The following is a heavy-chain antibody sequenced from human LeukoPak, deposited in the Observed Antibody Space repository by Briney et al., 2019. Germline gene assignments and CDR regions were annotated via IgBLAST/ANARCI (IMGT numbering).Heavy chain of an antibody. D-gene: IGHD3-10*01. CDR3: VQDGSGSYSDY. CDR1: GFTFSSYA. CDR2: ISSNGGST. J-gene: IGHJ4*02. V-gene: IGHV3-64D*06. Sequence: GGALRLSWSASGFTFSSYAMHWGRQAPGKGLEYVSAISSNGGSTYYADSVKGRFTISRDNSKNTLYLQLSSLRAEDPAVYYCVQDGSGSYSDYWGQGTLVTVSS.